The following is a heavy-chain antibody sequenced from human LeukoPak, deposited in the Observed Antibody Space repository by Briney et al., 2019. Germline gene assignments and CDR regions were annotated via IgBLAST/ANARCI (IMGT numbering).Heavy chain of an antibody. CDR3: AKSVTAAGTYAFDI. CDR2: LRGNGGST. D-gene: IGHD6-13*01. CDR1: GFTFSSYG. J-gene: IGHJ3*02. Sequence: PGGSLRLSCAASGFTFSSYGMNWVRQAPGKGLEWVSSLRGNGGSTEYVDSVRGRFVISRDNSRNTLYLQMNSLRAEDTAVYYCAKSVTAAGTYAFDIWGQGTVVTVSS. V-gene: IGHV3-23*01.